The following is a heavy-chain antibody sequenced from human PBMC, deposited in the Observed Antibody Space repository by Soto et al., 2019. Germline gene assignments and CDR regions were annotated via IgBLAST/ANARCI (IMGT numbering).Heavy chain of an antibody. CDR2: ISAYNGNT. D-gene: IGHD3-3*01. V-gene: IGHV1-18*01. Sequence: QVQLVQSGAEVKKPGASVKVSCKASGYTFTSYGISWVRQAPGQGLEWMGWISAYNGNTNYAPKLQGRVTMTTDTSTRTAYMELRRLTSDDTAVYYCARVGYYDFWSDYYYMDVWGKGTTVTVSS. CDR1: GYTFTSYG. J-gene: IGHJ6*03. CDR3: ARVGYYDFWSDYYYMDV.